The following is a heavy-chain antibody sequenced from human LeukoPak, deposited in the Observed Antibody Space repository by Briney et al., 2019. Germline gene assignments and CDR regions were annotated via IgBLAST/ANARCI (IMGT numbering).Heavy chain of an antibody. D-gene: IGHD6-19*01. J-gene: IGHJ4*02. Sequence: GGSLRLSCAASGFTLDDYAMHWVRQAPGKGLEWVSGISWNSGSIGYADSVKGRFTISRDNAKNSLYLQMNSLRAEDTALYYCAKDAYSSGWSYYFDYWGQGTLVTVSS. V-gene: IGHV3-9*01. CDR2: ISWNSGSI. CDR1: GFTLDDYA. CDR3: AKDAYSSGWSYYFDY.